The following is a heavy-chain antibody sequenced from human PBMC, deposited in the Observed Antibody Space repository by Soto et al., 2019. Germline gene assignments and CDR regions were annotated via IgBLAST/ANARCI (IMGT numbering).Heavy chain of an antibody. CDR3: TLIRFSSGWYFDY. CDR2: INAGNGDT. V-gene: IGHV1-3*01. CDR1: GYTFTAYA. Sequence: QVQLVQSGAEAKKPVASVKVSCKDSGYTFTAYAIHWVRQAPGQRLDWMGWINAGNGDTKYSQKFQGRVTITADTTAATAYMELSRLRSEDTAVYYCTLIRFSSGWYFDYGGQGTLVTVSS. J-gene: IGHJ4*02. D-gene: IGHD6-19*01.